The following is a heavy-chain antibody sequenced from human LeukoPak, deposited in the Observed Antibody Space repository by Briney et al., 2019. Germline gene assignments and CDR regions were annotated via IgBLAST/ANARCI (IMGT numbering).Heavy chain of an antibody. CDR2: ISAIGDIT. D-gene: IGHD3-22*01. V-gene: IGHV3-23*01. CDR3: AKVKSSLRVVGA. Sequence: GGSLRLSCAASGFIFRSSSMSWVRQAPGKGLEWVSSISAIGDITHYAESVQGRFTISRDNSGNTLYVQMSSLSVDDTAVYYCAKVKSSLRVVGAWGQGTLVTVSS. CDR1: GFIFRSSS. J-gene: IGHJ5*02.